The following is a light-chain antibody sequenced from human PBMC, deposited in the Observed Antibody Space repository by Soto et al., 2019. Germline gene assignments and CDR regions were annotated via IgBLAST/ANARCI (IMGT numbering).Light chain of an antibody. CDR1: QDISNY. CDR3: QQYDNLSWT. Sequence: DIQMTQSPSSLSASVGDRVTITCQASQDISNYLNWYQQKPGKATKLLIYDASNLETGVPSRFSGSGSGTDFTFTISSLQPEDIATYYCQQYDNLSWTFGQGTKVEIK. V-gene: IGKV1-33*01. J-gene: IGKJ1*01. CDR2: DAS.